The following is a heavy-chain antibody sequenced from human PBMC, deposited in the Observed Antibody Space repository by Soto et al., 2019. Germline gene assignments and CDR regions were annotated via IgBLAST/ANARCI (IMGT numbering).Heavy chain of an antibody. CDR2: IYYSGST. D-gene: IGHD3-22*01. CDR1: GGSISSGGYY. Sequence: SETLSLTCTVSGGSISSGGYYWSWIRQHPGKGLEWIGYIYYSGSTYYNPSLKSRVTISVGTSKNQFSLKLSSVTAADTAVYYCARALSSAQWGHFDYWGQGTLVTVSS. V-gene: IGHV4-31*03. J-gene: IGHJ4*02. CDR3: ARALSSAQWGHFDY.